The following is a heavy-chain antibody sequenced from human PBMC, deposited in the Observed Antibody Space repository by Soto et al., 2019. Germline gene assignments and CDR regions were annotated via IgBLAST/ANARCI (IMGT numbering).Heavy chain of an antibody. Sequence: GGSLRLSCAASGFTFSSYAMHWVRQAPGKGLEYVSAISSKGGSTYYANSVKGRITISRDNSKNTLYLQMGSLRAEDMAVYYCARDLDSSGYYYFDYWGQGTLVTVSS. CDR2: ISSKGGST. V-gene: IGHV3-64*01. J-gene: IGHJ4*02. D-gene: IGHD3-22*01. CDR3: ARDLDSSGYYYFDY. CDR1: GFTFSSYA.